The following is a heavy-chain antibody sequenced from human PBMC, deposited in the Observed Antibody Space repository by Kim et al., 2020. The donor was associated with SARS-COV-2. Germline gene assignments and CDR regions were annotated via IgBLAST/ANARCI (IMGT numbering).Heavy chain of an antibody. CDR1: GFTVSSNY. D-gene: IGHD3-22*01. CDR3: AREADYYDSSGYYYNYFDY. Sequence: GGSLRLSCAASGFTVSSNYMSWVRQAPGKGLEWVSVIYSGGSTYYADSVKGRFTISRDNSKNTLYLQMNSLRAEDTAVYYCAREADYYDSSGYYYNYFDYWGQGTLVTVSS. CDR2: IYSGGST. V-gene: IGHV3-53*01. J-gene: IGHJ4*02.